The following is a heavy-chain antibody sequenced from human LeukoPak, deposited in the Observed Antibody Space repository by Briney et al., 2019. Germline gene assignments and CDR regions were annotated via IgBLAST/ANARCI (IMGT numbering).Heavy chain of an antibody. Sequence: ASVKVSCKASGYTFTSYYMHWVRQAPGQGLEWMGIINPSGGSTSYAQKFQGRVTMTRDTSTSTVYMELSSLRSEDTAVYYCARSLSPNYYDSSGYFYWGQGTLVTVSS. CDR2: INPSGGST. J-gene: IGHJ4*02. CDR1: GYTFTSYY. V-gene: IGHV1-46*01. CDR3: ARSLSPNYYDSSGYFY. D-gene: IGHD3-22*01.